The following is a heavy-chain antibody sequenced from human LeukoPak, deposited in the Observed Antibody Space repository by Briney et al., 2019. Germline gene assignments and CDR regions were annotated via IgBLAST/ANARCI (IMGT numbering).Heavy chain of an antibody. D-gene: IGHD3-22*01. CDR3: ARAGYYYDSKGKFDP. CDR1: GGSISSYY. V-gene: IGHV4-4*07. Sequence: PSETLSLTCTVSGGSISSYYWSWIQQPAGKGLEWIGRIYTSGSTNYNPSLKSRVTMSVDTSKNQFSLKLSSVTAADTAVYYCARAGYYYDSKGKFDPWGQGTLVTVSS. J-gene: IGHJ5*02. CDR2: IYTSGST.